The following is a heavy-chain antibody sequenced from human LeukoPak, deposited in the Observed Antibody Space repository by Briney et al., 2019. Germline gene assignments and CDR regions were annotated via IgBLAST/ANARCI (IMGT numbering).Heavy chain of an antibody. J-gene: IGHJ6*03. CDR1: GFTVSSNY. V-gene: IGHV3-53*05. Sequence: GGSLRLSCAASGFTVSSNYMSWVRQAPGKGLEWVSVIYSGGSTYYADSVKGRFTISRDNSKNTLYLQMNSLRVEDTAVYYCAKVTPQNYYYMDVWGKGTTVTVSS. CDR2: IYSGGST. CDR3: AKVTPQNYYYMDV.